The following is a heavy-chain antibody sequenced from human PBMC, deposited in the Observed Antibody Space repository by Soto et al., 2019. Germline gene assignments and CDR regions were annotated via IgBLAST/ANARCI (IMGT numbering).Heavy chain of an antibody. V-gene: IGHV4-34*01. Sequence: SETLSLTCAVYGGSFSGYYWSWIRQPPGKGLEWFGEINHSGSTNYNPSLKSRVTISVDTSKNQFSLKLSSVTAADTAVYYCARSHYDFWSGYLVFYYYGMDVWGQGTTVTVSS. J-gene: IGHJ6*02. D-gene: IGHD3-3*01. CDR1: GGSFSGYY. CDR2: INHSGST. CDR3: ARSHYDFWSGYLVFYYYGMDV.